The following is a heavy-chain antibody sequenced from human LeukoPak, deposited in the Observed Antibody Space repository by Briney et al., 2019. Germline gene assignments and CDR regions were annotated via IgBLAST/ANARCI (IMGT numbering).Heavy chain of an antibody. J-gene: IGHJ4*02. CDR1: GGSFSGYY. D-gene: IGHD4-17*01. V-gene: IGHV4-34*01. Sequence: TSSETLSLTCAVYGGSFSGYYGSWIRQPPGKGLECIVEINHSGRTNYNPSLKSRVPKSVDTSKNQFSLKLSSVTAADTAVYYCATGRYDYGDYVFDYWGQGTLLTVSS. CDR3: ATGRYDYGDYVFDY. CDR2: INHSGRT.